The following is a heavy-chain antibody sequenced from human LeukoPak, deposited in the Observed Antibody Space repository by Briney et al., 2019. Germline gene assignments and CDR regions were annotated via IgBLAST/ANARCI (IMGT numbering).Heavy chain of an antibody. D-gene: IGHD1-26*01. V-gene: IGHV3-21*01. CDR2: ISSSSSYI. Sequence: PGGSLRLSCAASGFTFSSHSMNWVRQAPGKGLEWVSSISSSSSYIYYADSVKGRFTISRDNSKNTLYLQMNSLRAEDTAVYYCARDVQSGSYYTAGAFDIWGQGTMVTVSS. CDR1: GFTFSSHS. J-gene: IGHJ3*02. CDR3: ARDVQSGSYYTAGAFDI.